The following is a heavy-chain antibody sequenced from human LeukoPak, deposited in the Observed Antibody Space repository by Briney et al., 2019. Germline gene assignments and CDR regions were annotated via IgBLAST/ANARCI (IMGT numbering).Heavy chain of an antibody. CDR3: AKDPYRVVFATGNYLDP. J-gene: IGHJ5*02. CDR1: GFTFSNYG. Sequence: GGSLRLSCATSGFTFSNYGMHWVRQAPGKGLEWVAVISSDETNIRYGDSVRGRFTVSRDNAKNTVYLQMNSLGADDTAVYYCAKDPYRVVFATGNYLDPWGQETLVTVSS. D-gene: IGHD2-15*01. V-gene: IGHV3-30*18. CDR2: ISSDETNI.